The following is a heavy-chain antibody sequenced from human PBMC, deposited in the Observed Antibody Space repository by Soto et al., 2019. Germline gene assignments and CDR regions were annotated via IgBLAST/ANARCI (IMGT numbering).Heavy chain of an antibody. CDR3: AREGTGGGDI. CDR1: GGSIRSSY. D-gene: IGHD2-8*02. Sequence: SDTLSLTCTVSGGSIRSSYWSWIRQSPEKELEWIGHIYNSGSTKYNPSLKSRVTISVDTSKNQFSLELSSVTAADTAVYYCAREGTGGGDIWGQGTMVTVS. V-gene: IGHV4-59*01. CDR2: IYNSGST. J-gene: IGHJ3*02.